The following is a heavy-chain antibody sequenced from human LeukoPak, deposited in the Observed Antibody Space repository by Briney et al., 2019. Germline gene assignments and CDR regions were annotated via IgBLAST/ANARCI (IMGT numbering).Heavy chain of an antibody. V-gene: IGHV3-21*01. D-gene: IGHD2-15*01. CDR3: ARGYCSGGSCYPNWLDP. CDR1: GFTFSSYS. J-gene: IGHJ5*02. Sequence: GGSLRLSCAASGFTFSSYSMNWVRHAPGKGLEWVSSISSSSSYIYYADSVKGRFTISRDNAKNSLYLQMNSLRAEDTAVYYCARGYCSGGSCYPNWLDPWGQGTLVTVSS. CDR2: ISSSSSYI.